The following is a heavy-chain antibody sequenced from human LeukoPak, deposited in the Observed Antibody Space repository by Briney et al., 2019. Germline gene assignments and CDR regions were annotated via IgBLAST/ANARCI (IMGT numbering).Heavy chain of an antibody. J-gene: IGHJ4*02. CDR1: GFTFSSYW. D-gene: IGHD3-16*02. CDR3: AKDRRVWGTYRTYYFDS. CDR2: INKDGSST. V-gene: IGHV3-74*03. Sequence: GGSLRLSCAASGFTFSSYWMHWVRQPPGKGLVWVSRINKDGSSTTYADSVKGRFTISRDNSKDTLYLQIHTLRTEDTAVYYCAKDRRVWGTYRTYYFDSRGQGTLVTVSS.